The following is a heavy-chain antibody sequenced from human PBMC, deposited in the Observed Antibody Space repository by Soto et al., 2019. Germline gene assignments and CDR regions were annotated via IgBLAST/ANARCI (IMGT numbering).Heavy chain of an antibody. D-gene: IGHD3-3*01. J-gene: IGHJ4*02. CDR1: GYTFTGYY. V-gene: IGHV1-2*02. CDR2: INPSSGST. Sequence: ASVKVSCKASGYTFTGYYMHWVRQAPGQGLEWMGWINPSSGSTNYAQKFQGRVTMTRDTSMSTAYMELSSLRSEDTAVYYCAREPTVDFWSGYYFDYWGQGTLVTVSS. CDR3: AREPTVDFWSGYYFDY.